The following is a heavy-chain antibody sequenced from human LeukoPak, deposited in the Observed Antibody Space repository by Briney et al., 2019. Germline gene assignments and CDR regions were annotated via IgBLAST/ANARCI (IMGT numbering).Heavy chain of an antibody. J-gene: IGHJ5*02. V-gene: IGHV4-39*07. Sequence: LETLSLTCTVSGGSIITSGHYWGWIRQPPGKGLEWIGSIYYTGVTSTNPFFRSRMSISVDTSKNQFSLNLTSVTAADAAVYYCARERSSSGGHSWFDPWGQGTLVTVSS. CDR2: IYYTGVT. D-gene: IGHD4-23*01. CDR3: ARERSSSGGHSWFDP. CDR1: GGSIITSGHY.